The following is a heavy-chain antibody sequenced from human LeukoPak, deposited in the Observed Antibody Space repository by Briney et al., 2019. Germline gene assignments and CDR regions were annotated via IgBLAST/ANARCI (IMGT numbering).Heavy chain of an antibody. CDR3: ARGNYDSSGYYYSAFDY. D-gene: IGHD3-22*01. J-gene: IGHJ4*02. Sequence: GGSLRLSCAASGFTFSKYGIHWVRQAPGKGLEWLAFIRYDGTTKFYADSVKGRFTISRDNSKNTLYLQMNSLRAEDTAVYYCARGNYDSSGYYYSAFDYWGQGTLVTVSS. CDR2: IRYDGTTK. V-gene: IGHV3-30*02. CDR1: GFTFSKYG.